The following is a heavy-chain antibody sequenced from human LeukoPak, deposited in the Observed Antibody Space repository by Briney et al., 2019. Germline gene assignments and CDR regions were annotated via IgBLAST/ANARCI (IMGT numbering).Heavy chain of an antibody. CDR1: GGTFSSYA. Sequence: SVTVSCKASGGTFSSYAISWVRQAPGQGLEWMGGIIPIFGTANYAQKFQGRVTITADESTSTAYMELSSLRSEDTAVYYCARVVVVVAAKGRYYYYGMDVWGQGTTVTVSS. J-gene: IGHJ6*02. D-gene: IGHD2-15*01. V-gene: IGHV1-69*13. CDR3: ARVVVVVAAKGRYYYYGMDV. CDR2: IIPIFGTA.